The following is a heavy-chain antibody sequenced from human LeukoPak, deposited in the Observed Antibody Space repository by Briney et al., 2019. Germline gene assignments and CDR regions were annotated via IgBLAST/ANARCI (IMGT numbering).Heavy chain of an antibody. CDR1: GFTFSSYW. J-gene: IGHJ4*02. CDR3: ARDSPLLTV. CDR2: IGDDVVST. V-gene: IGHV3-23*01. D-gene: IGHD3-9*01. Sequence: GGSLRLSCAASGFTFSSYWMHWVRQAPGKGLEWVSAIGDDVVSTYYAESVKGRFTISRDNSKNTLYLQMNSLRAEDTATYYCARDSPLLTVWGQGTLVTVSS.